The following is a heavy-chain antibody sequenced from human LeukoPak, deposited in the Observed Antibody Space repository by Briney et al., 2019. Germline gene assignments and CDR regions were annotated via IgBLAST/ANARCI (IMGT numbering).Heavy chain of an antibody. CDR1: GYTFTSYD. J-gene: IGHJ6*03. CDR2: MNPDSGNT. Sequence: GASVKVSCKASGYTFTSYDINWVRQATGQGLEWMGWMNPDSGNTGYAQKFQGRVTMTRNTSISTAYMELSSLRSEDTAVYYCARGVLPYYDFWSGSDPSYYYYYMDVWGKGTTVTVSS. V-gene: IGHV1-8*01. D-gene: IGHD3-3*01. CDR3: ARGVLPYYDFWSGSDPSYYYYYMDV.